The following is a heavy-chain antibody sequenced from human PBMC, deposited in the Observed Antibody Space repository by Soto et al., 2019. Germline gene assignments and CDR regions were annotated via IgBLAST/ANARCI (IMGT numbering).Heavy chain of an antibody. V-gene: IGHV4-59*01. CDR2: ISYSGSP. J-gene: IGHJ4*02. CDR1: GGSISGYY. D-gene: IGHD6-6*01. CDR3: ARAGRSSSKTVFDY. Sequence: SETLSLTCTVSGGSISGYYWSWIRQPPGKGLEWIGYISYSGSPNYNPSLKSRVTISVDTSQNQFSLKLSSVTAADTAVYYCARAGRSSSKTVFDYWGQGNLVTVSS.